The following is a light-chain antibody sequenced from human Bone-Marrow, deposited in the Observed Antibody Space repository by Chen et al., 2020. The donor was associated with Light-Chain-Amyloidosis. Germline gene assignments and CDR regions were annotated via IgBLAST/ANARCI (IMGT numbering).Light chain of an antibody. J-gene: IGLJ3*02. CDR2: RNN. CDR1: SYNIGSNY. Sequence: QSVLTQPPSASGTPGQSVTISCSGSSYNIGSNYVYWYQQLPGMAPKLLIYRNNQRPSGVPDRFSGSKSGNSASLAISGLRSEDEADYYCAAWDDSLSGVFGGGTKLTVL. V-gene: IGLV1-47*01. CDR3: AAWDDSLSGV.